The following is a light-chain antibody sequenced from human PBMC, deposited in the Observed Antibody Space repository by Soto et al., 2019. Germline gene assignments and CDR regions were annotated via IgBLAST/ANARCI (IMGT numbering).Light chain of an antibody. V-gene: IGKV3-11*01. J-gene: IGKJ5*01. CDR1: QSVSTY. CDR3: QQRSNWPPIT. CDR2: DAS. Sequence: PGVRATLSCRASQSVSTYLACYQQKPGQAPRLLIYDASNRATGIPARFSGSGSGTDFTLTISSLEPEDFAVYYCQQRSNWPPITFGQGTRLEIK.